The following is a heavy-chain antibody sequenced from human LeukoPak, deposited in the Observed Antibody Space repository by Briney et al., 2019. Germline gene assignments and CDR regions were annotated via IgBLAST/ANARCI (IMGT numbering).Heavy chain of an antibody. V-gene: IGHV1-2*02. CDR1: GYTFTGYY. CDR3: ARDLLGDQDPRNNWFDP. J-gene: IGHJ5*02. Sequence: ASVKVSCKASGYTFTGYYMDWVRQTPAQGVEWMGWINPNSGGTNYAQKFQGRVTMTRDTSISTAYMELSRLRSDDTAVYYCARDLLGDQDPRNNWFDPWGQGTLVTVSS. CDR2: INPNSGGT. D-gene: IGHD2-21*02.